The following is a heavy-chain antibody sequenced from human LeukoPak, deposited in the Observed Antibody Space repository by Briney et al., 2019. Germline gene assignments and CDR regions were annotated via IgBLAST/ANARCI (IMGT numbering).Heavy chain of an antibody. J-gene: IGHJ4*02. D-gene: IGHD5-24*01. CDR3: AKSGLQFLYFDY. V-gene: IGHV3-23*01. CDR2: ISGSGGST. Sequence: GGSLGLSCAASGFTFSSYAMSWVRQAPGKGLEWVSAISGSGGSTYYADSVKGRFTISRDNSKNTLYLQMNSLRAEDTAVYYCAKSGLQFLYFDYWGQGTLVTVSS. CDR1: GFTFSSYA.